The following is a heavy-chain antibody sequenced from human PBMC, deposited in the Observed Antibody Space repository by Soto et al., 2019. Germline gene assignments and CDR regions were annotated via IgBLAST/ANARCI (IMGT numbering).Heavy chain of an antibody. D-gene: IGHD3-3*01. CDR2: MNPNSGNT. J-gene: IGHJ6*03. CDR3: ARGRPGLEWLLRYYYYYMDV. V-gene: IGHV1-8*01. Sequence: ASVKVSCKASGYTFTSYDINWVRQATGQGLEWMGWMNPNSGNTGYAQKFQGRVTMTRNTSISTAYMELSSLRSEDTAVYYCARGRPGLEWLLRYYYYYMDVWGKGTTVTVSS. CDR1: GYTFTSYD.